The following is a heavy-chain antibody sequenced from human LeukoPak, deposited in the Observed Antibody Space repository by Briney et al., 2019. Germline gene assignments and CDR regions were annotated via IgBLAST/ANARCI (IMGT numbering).Heavy chain of an antibody. CDR2: ISSSGSTI. D-gene: IGHD2-15*01. J-gene: IGHJ4*02. CDR1: GFTFSSYW. CDR3: ARDPRNQRPVVPPDY. Sequence: GGSLRLSCAASGFTFSSYWMSWVRQAPGKGLEWVSYISSSGSTIYYADSVKGRFTISRDNAKNSLYLQMNSLRAEDTAVYYCARDPRNQRPVVPPDYWGRGTLVTVSS. V-gene: IGHV3-48*04.